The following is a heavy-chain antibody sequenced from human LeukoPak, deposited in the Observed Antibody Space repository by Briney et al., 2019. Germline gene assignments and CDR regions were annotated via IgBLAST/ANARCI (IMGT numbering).Heavy chain of an antibody. V-gene: IGHV3-30*18. CDR3: AKDMAALWFGEQFGLFDY. D-gene: IGHD3-10*01. CDR1: GFTFSSYG. J-gene: IGHJ4*02. Sequence: GGSLRLSCAASGFTFSSYGMHWVRQAPGKGLEWVAVISYDGSNKYYADSVKGRFTISRDDSKNTLYLQMNSLRAEDTAVYYCAKDMAALWFGEQFGLFDYWGQGTLVTVSS. CDR2: ISYDGSNK.